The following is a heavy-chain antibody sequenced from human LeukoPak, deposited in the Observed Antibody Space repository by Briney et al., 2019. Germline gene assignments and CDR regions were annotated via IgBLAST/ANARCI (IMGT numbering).Heavy chain of an antibody. V-gene: IGHV4-30-2*03. D-gene: IGHD6-13*01. CDR1: GGSISSGGYS. CDR2: IYHSGST. Sequence: SETLSLTCAVSGGSISSGGYSWSWIRQLPGKGLEWIGYIYHSGSTYYNPSLKSRVTISVDTSKNQFSLKLSSVTAADTAVYYCARQIAAATLYYFDYWGQGTLVTVSS. J-gene: IGHJ4*02. CDR3: ARQIAAATLYYFDY.